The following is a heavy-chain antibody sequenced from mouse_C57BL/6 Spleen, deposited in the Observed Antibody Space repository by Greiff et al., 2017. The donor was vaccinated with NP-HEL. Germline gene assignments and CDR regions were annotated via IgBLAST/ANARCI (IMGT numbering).Heavy chain of an antibody. D-gene: IGHD2-10*01. CDR2: IYWDDDK. Sequence: QVTLKECGPGILQSSQTLSLTCSFSGFSLSTSGMGVSWIRQPSGKGLEWLAHIYWDDDKRYNPSLKSRLTISKDTSRNQVFLKITSVDTADTATYYCARRGGLLYAMDYWGQGTSVTVSS. CDR3: ARRGGLLYAMDY. J-gene: IGHJ4*01. V-gene: IGHV8-12*01. CDR1: GFSLSTSGMG.